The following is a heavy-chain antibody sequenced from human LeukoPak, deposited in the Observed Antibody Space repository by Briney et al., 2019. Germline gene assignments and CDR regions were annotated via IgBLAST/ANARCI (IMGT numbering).Heavy chain of an antibody. Sequence: GGSLRLSCAASGFSFSSYSMNWVRQAPGKGLEWVSSISSSSSYIYYADSVKGRFTISRDNAKNSLYLQMNSLRAEDTAVYYCARPAVAGFRGSVGFDYWGQGTLVTVSS. D-gene: IGHD6-19*01. CDR3: ARPAVAGFRGSVGFDY. CDR2: ISSSSSYI. V-gene: IGHV3-21*01. J-gene: IGHJ4*02. CDR1: GFSFSSYS.